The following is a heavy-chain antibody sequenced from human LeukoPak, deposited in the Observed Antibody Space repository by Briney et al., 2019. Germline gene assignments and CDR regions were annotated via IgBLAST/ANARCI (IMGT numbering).Heavy chain of an antibody. CDR1: GFTFNNYV. Sequence: GGSLRLSCAASGFTFNNYVMHWVRQAPGKELEWVAVISFDGSKKYSVDSVKGRFTISRDNSKNTLYLQMNSLRTEDTALYYCWYYDSSGMDVWGKGTTVTVSS. V-gene: IGHV3-30*03. D-gene: IGHD3-22*01. J-gene: IGHJ6*04. CDR2: ISFDGSKK. CDR3: WYYDSSGMDV.